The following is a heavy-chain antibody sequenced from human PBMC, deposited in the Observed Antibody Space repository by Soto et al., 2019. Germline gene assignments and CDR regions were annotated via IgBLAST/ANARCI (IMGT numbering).Heavy chain of an antibody. CDR1: GYSFTIYW. CDR2: IDPSDSYI. CDR3: ARHPGSPDGMDV. J-gene: IGHJ6*02. V-gene: IGHV5-10-1*01. D-gene: IGHD6-13*01. Sequence: GESLKISCKGSGYSFTIYWISWVRQMPGKGLEWMGRIDPSDSYINYSPSFQGHVTISADKSISTAYLQWSSLKASDIAMYYCARHPGSPDGMDVWGQGTTVTVSS.